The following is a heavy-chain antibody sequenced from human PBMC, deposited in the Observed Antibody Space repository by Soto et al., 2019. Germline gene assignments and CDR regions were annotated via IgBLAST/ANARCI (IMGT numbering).Heavy chain of an antibody. D-gene: IGHD3-22*01. CDR3: AKVGDSSGYYADAFDI. J-gene: IGHJ3*02. CDR2: ISGSGGRT. V-gene: IGHV3-23*01. CDR1: GFTFSSYA. Sequence: GGSLRLSCAASGFTFSSYAMSWVRQAPGKGLEWVSAISGSGGRTYYADSVKGRFTISRDNSKNTLYLQMNSLRAEDTAVYYCAKVGDSSGYYADAFDIWGQGTMVTVSS.